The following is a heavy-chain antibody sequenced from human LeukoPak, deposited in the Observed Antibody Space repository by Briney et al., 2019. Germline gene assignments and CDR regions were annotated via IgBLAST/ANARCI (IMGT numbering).Heavy chain of an antibody. CDR2: IQYDGSKK. Sequence: GGSLRLSCVASGFTFSSNGMHWVRQAPGKGLEWVTFIQYDGSKKYYADSVKGRFTISRDNGKNSLYLQMNSLRVDDTALYYCSRGYDTSASGYTDVWGKGTTVTVSS. V-gene: IGHV3-30*02. CDR3: SRGYDTSASGYTDV. CDR1: GFTFSSNG. D-gene: IGHD3-22*01. J-gene: IGHJ6*03.